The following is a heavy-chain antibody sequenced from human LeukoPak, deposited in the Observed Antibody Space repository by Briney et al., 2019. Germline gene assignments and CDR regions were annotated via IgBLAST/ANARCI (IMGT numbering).Heavy chain of an antibody. CDR1: GGSISSDY. CDR2: IYHSGST. Sequence: KPSETLSLTCNVSGGSISSDYWNWIRQPPGKALEWIGYIYHSGSTNYNPSLRSRVTISIDKSKKQFSLKLTSVTAADTAIYYCAGHHPRNTVDFWGQGTLVTVSS. D-gene: IGHD2/OR15-2a*01. CDR3: AGHHPRNTVDF. V-gene: IGHV4-59*01. J-gene: IGHJ4*02.